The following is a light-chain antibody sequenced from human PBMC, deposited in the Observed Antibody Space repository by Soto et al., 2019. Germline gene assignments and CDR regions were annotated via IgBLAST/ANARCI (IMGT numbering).Light chain of an antibody. Sequence: EIVLTQSPCTLSLSPGERATLSCRASQSVTSNYVTWYQQKPGQAPRLLIFGASTRAAGISDRFRGSGSGTGFTLTISSLRSEDFAVYYCQQYGRSPTTFGQGTKVAI. CDR2: GAS. CDR3: QQYGRSPTT. CDR1: QSVTSNY. J-gene: IGKJ1*01. V-gene: IGKV3-20*01.